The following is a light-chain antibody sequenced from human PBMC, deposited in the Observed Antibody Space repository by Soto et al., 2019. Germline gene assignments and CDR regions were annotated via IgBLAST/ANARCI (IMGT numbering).Light chain of an antibody. J-gene: IGLJ3*02. V-gene: IGLV3-10*01. CDR2: EDS. Sequence: SYELTQPPSVSVSPGKTARITCLGDALPKKYAYWYQQKSGQAPVLVIYEDSKRPSGIPERFSGSSSGTMATLTISGAQVEDEADYYCYSTDSSGNHRVFGGGTQLTVL. CDR1: ALPKKY. CDR3: YSTDSSGNHRV.